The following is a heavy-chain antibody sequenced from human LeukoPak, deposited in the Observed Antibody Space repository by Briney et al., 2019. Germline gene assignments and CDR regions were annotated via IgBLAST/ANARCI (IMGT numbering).Heavy chain of an antibody. CDR2: IYYSGST. CDR3: ARGGGFLEWLSPFDP. V-gene: IGHV4-59*01. J-gene: IGHJ5*02. Sequence: PSETLSLTCTVSGGSISSYYWSWLRQPPGQGLEWIGDIYYSGSTNYNPSLKSRVTISVDTSKNQSSLKLSSVTAADTAVYYCARGGGFLEWLSPFDPWGQGTLVTVSS. CDR1: GGSISSYY. D-gene: IGHD3-3*01.